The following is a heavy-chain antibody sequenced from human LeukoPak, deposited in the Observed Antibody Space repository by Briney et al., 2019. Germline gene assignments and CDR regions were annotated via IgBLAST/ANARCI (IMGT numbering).Heavy chain of an antibody. CDR3: ARSLAGYTLVSPDY. D-gene: IGHD5-18*01. CDR2: IWYDGSNK. J-gene: IGHJ4*02. CDR1: GFTFSNYG. V-gene: IGHV3-33*01. Sequence: GRSLRLSCVASGFTFSNYGMHWVRQAPGKGLEWVAVIWYDGSNKFYADSVKGRFTISKDNSKNTLYLQMSSLRAEDTAVYYCARSLAGYTLVSPDYWGQGTLVNVSS.